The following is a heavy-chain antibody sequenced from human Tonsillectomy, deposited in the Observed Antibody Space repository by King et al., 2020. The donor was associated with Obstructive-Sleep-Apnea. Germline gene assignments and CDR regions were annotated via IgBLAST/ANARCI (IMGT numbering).Heavy chain of an antibody. D-gene: IGHD2-15*01. J-gene: IGHJ6*02. CDR2: TSGGGGRT. CDR3: AKGDVVVAATGYYYDMDI. Sequence: VQLVESGGGLVQPGGSLRLSCAASGFTFSSYAMSWVRQAQGKGLEWVSTTSGGGGRTYYADSVKGRFTISRDNSKNTLYLQMNRLRVDDTAVYYCAKGDVVVAATGYYYDMDIWGQGTTVTVSS. CDR1: GFTFSSYA. V-gene: IGHV3-23*04.